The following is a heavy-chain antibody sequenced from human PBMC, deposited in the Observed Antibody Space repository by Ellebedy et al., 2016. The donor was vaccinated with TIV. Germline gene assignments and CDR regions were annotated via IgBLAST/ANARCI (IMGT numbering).Heavy chain of an antibody. J-gene: IGHJ4*02. CDR2: FYSDGRT. D-gene: IGHD1-26*01. CDR3: ARGPVGATPRAFDY. Sequence: GGSLRLSCAASGLTVSSSYMNWVRQAPGKGLEWVSVFYSDGRTYFADSVKGRFAVSRDISKTTLYLQMNSLRADDTAVYYCARGPVGATPRAFDYWGQGTLVTVSS. V-gene: IGHV3-66*01. CDR1: GLTVSSSY.